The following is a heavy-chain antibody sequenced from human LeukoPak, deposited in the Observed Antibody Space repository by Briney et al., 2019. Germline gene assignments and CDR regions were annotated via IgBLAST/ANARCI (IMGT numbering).Heavy chain of an antibody. J-gene: IGHJ3*02. D-gene: IGHD6-13*01. CDR1: GYTFTGYY. CDR3: ARGGIAAAGHFYDAFDI. Sequence: ASVKLSCKASGYTFTGYYMHWVRQAPGQGLEWMGWINTNSGGTNYAQKFQGRVTMTRDTSISIAYMELSRLRSDDTAVYYCARGGIAAAGHFYDAFDIWGQGTMVTVSS. CDR2: INTNSGGT. V-gene: IGHV1-2*02.